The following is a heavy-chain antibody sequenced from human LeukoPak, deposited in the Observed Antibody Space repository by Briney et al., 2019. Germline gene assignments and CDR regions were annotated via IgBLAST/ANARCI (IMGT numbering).Heavy chain of an antibody. Sequence: GGSLRLSCAASGFTFNDHYMDWVRQAPGKGLEWVGRTRNKANSFTTEYAASVRGRFTISRDDSKNSLYLQMNSLKTEDTAVYYCAKYYYGLGSYGRYFDYWGQGTLVTVSS. J-gene: IGHJ4*02. V-gene: IGHV3-72*01. D-gene: IGHD3-10*01. CDR3: AKYYYGLGSYGRYFDY. CDR1: GFTFNDHY. CDR2: TRNKANSFTT.